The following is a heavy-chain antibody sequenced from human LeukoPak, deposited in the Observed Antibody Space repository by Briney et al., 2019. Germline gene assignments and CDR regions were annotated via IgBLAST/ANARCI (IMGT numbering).Heavy chain of an antibody. V-gene: IGHV4-4*02. D-gene: IGHD3-10*01. CDR3: ARGVRGVLLPRIYFDY. CDR2: IYHSGST. Sequence: PSETLSLTCAVSGGSISSSNWWSWVRQPPGKGLEWIGEIYHSGSTNYNPSLKSRVTISVDTSKNQFSLKLNSVTAADTAVYYCARGVRGVLLPRIYFDYWGQGTLVTVSS. CDR1: GGSISSSNW. J-gene: IGHJ4*02.